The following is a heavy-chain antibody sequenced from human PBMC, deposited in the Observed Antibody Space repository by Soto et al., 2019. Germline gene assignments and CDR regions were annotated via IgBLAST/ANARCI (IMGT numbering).Heavy chain of an antibody. CDR3: ARGQLWGVVDATPPRYGQDV. V-gene: IGHV1-18*01. Sequence: XGVQGSCRASGYTFTSYGIRLVRQAPGQGLQWMGWISAYNGNTNYAQKLQGRVTMTTDTSTSTAYMELRSLRSDETAVYYCARGQLWGVVDATPPRYGQDVWGHGTTVTVSS. D-gene: IGHD2-15*01. CDR2: ISAYNGNT. CDR1: GYTFTSYG. J-gene: IGHJ6*02.